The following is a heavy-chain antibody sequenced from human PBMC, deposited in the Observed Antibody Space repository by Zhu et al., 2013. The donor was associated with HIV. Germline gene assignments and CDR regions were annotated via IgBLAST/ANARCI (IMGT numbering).Heavy chain of an antibody. CDR3: ARDRGYSGYGHDY. V-gene: IGHV4-59*10. Sequence: QVQLQQWGAGLLKSSETLSLTCTVSGGSISSYYWSWIRQPAGKGLEWIGRIYSSGSTNYNPSLKSRVTMSVDTSKNHFSLKLSSVTAADTAVYYCARDRGYSGYGHDYWGRGTLVTVSS. D-gene: IGHD5-12*01. CDR1: GGSISSYY. CDR2: IYSSGST. J-gene: IGHJ4*02.